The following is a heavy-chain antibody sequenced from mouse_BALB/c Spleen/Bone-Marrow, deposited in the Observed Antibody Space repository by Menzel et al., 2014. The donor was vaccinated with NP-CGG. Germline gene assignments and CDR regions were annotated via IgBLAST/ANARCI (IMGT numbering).Heavy chain of an antibody. Sequence: VKLQESGAELVKPGASVKLSCKASGYTFXSYWMHWVKQRPGQGLEWIGEINPSNGRTNYNEKFKNKATLTVDKSSSTAYMQLSSLTSEDSAVYYCARSGNYYFDYWGQGTTLTVSS. CDR3: ARSGNYYFDY. CDR2: INPSNGRT. D-gene: IGHD2-1*01. CDR1: GYTFXSYW. J-gene: IGHJ2*01. V-gene: IGHV1S81*02.